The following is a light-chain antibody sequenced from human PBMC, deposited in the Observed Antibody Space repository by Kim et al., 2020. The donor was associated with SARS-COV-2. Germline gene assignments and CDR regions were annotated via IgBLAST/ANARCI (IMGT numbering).Light chain of an antibody. CDR3: QVWDDYTVI. V-gene: IGLV3-1*01. CDR1: KLGNKD. Sequence: AAPGQTTSITCSGDKLGNKDVSWYQQRPGQSPVLVIYQNTKRPSGIPDRFSGSNSGNTGTLTISGTQAVDEANYYCQVWDDYTVIFGGGTQLTVL. J-gene: IGLJ2*01. CDR2: QNT.